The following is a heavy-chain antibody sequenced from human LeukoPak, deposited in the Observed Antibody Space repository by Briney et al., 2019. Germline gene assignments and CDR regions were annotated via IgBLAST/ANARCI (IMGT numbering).Heavy chain of an antibody. Sequence: TASQTLSLTCTVSGGSISSGDYYWSWIRQPPGKGLEWIGYIYYSGSTNYNPSLKSRVAISVDTSKNQFSLKLSSVTAADTAVYYCATGDYGRGDYWGQGTLVTVSS. CDR2: IYYSGST. CDR1: GGSISSGDYY. J-gene: IGHJ4*02. D-gene: IGHD4-17*01. V-gene: IGHV4-61*08. CDR3: ATGDYGRGDY.